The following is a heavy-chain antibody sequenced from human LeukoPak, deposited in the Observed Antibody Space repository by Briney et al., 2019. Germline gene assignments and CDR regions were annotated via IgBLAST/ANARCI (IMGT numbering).Heavy chain of an antibody. CDR1: GGTFSSYA. CDR2: IIPIFGTA. J-gene: IGHJ4*02. Sequence: SVKVSCKASGGTFSSYAISWVRQAPGQGLEWMGGIIPIFGTANYAQKFQGRVTITADKSTSTAYMELSSLRSEDTAVYYCARAALYYGSSGLLGHWGQGTLVTVSS. V-gene: IGHV1-69*06. CDR3: ARAALYYGSSGLLGH. D-gene: IGHD3-22*01.